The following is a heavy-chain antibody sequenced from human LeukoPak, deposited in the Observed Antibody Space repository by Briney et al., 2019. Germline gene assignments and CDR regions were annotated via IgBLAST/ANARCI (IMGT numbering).Heavy chain of an antibody. D-gene: IGHD1-26*01. Sequence: GGSLRLSCAASGFTFSSYAMSWVRQAPGKGLEWVSAISGSGGSTYYADSVKGRFTISRDNSKNTLYLQMNSLRAEDTAVYYCAKVGGGSYDLGYYGMDVWGQGTTVTVSS. J-gene: IGHJ6*02. CDR1: GFTFSSYA. V-gene: IGHV3-23*01. CDR3: AKVGGGSYDLGYYGMDV. CDR2: ISGSGGST.